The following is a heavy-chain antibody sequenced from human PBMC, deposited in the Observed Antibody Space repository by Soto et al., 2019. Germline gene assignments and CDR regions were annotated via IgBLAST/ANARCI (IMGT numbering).Heavy chain of an antibody. CDR2: IYHSGST. D-gene: IGHD6-13*01. CDR3: ARLHIEAAARPYYDYCGMDV. V-gene: IGHV4-4*02. Sequence: PSATLSLTCAVSGGSIRSFNWWSWVRQPPGKGLEWIGEIYHSGSTNYNPSLKSRVTISIDKSKSQFSLRLSSVTAADTAVYYCARLHIEAAARPYYDYCGMDVWGQGTTVTVSS. CDR1: GGSIRSFNW. J-gene: IGHJ6*02.